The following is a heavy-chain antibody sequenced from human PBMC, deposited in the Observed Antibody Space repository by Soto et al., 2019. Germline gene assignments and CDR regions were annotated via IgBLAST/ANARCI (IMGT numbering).Heavy chain of an antibody. CDR3: ATVVPAALFYYVMDV. Sequence: EVQLLESGGGFVQPGGSLRLSCAASGFTFSSYAMSWVRQAPGKGLEWVSVISGSGGSKDYADSVKGRFTMYRDNSMNTLYLQMNSLRVEDTAVYYCATVVPAALFYYVMDVWGQLTTGTVSS. J-gene: IGHJ6*02. CDR2: ISGSGGSK. CDR1: GFTFSSYA. D-gene: IGHD2-2*01. V-gene: IGHV3-23*01.